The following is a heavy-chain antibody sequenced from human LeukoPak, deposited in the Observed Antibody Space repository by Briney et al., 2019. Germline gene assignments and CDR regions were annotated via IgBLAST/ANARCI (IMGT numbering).Heavy chain of an antibody. J-gene: IGHJ4*02. CDR3: ARGDSSGWYHVAGFDY. CDR2: INHSGST. V-gene: IGHV4-34*01. D-gene: IGHD6-19*01. Sequence: SETLSLTCAVYGGSFSGYYWSWIRQPPGKGLEWIGEINHSGSTNYNPSLKSRVTISVDTSKNQFSLKLSSVTAADTAVYYCARGDSSGWYHVAGFDYWGQGTLVTVSS. CDR1: GGSFSGYY.